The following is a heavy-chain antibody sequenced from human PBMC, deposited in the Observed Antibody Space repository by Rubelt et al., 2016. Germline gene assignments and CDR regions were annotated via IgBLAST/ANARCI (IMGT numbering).Heavy chain of an antibody. CDR3: ARAQQGSYYP. Sequence: QVQLVQSGAEVKKPGASVKVSCKASGYTFTSYDINWVRQATGQGLEWMGWMNPISGNTGYAKKCRGRVTMSSDTSTSTVYMELSSLRSEDTAVYYCARAQQGSYYPWGQGTLVTVSS. V-gene: IGHV1-8*01. J-gene: IGHJ5*02. CDR2: MNPISGNT. CDR1: GYTFTSYD. D-gene: IGHD1-26*01.